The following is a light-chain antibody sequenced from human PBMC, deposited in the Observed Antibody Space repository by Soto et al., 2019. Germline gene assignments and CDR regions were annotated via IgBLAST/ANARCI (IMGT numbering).Light chain of an antibody. V-gene: IGLV4-69*01. Sequence: LVLTQSPSASGSLGASVKLTCTLSSGHSSSAIAWHQQQPEKGPRYLMKLTSDGSHTKGDGIPDRFSGSSSGAERYLTISSLQSEDEADYYCQTWGTGIVVFGGGTKLTVL. CDR1: SGHSSSA. CDR3: QTWGTGIVV. CDR2: LTSDGSH. J-gene: IGLJ2*01.